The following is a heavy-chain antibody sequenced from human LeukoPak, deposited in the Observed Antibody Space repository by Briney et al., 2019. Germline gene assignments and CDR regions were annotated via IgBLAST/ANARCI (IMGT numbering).Heavy chain of an antibody. CDR3: ARAVIVVVPAAIGY. J-gene: IGHJ4*02. CDR1: GGTFSSYA. CDR2: INPNSGGT. V-gene: IGHV1-2*02. D-gene: IGHD2-2*01. Sequence: ASVKVSCKASGGTFSSYAISWVRQAPGQGLEWMGWINPNSGGTNYAQKFQGRVTMTRDTSISTAYMELSRLRSDDTAVYYCARAVIVVVPAAIGYWGQGTLVTVSS.